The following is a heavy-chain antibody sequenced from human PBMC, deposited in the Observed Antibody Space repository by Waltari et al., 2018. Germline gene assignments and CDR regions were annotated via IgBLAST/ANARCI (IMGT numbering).Heavy chain of an antibody. J-gene: IGHJ4*02. Sequence: QVQLQESGPGLVKPSETLSLTCTVSGGSISSYYWSWIRQPPGKGLEWIGYIYYSGSTNYNPPLKSRVTISVDASKNQFSLKLSSVTAADTAVYYCARGVGATTFDYWGQGTLVTVSS. CDR1: GGSISSYY. V-gene: IGHV4-59*01. CDR3: ARGVGATTFDY. D-gene: IGHD1-26*01. CDR2: IYYSGST.